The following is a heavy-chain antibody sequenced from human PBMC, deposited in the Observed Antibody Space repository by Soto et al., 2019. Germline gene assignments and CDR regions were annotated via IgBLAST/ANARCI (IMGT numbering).Heavy chain of an antibody. CDR3: ARLEANYDVLTGYYNRYFDY. Sequence: GGSLRLSCAASGFTFSNYWMSWVRQAPGKGLEWVAHINQDGSQKYYVDSVKGRFTISRDNAKNSLYLQMNSLRAEDTAVYYCARLEANYDVLTGYYNRYFDYWGQGTLVTVS. J-gene: IGHJ4*02. CDR2: INQDGSQK. V-gene: IGHV3-7*05. D-gene: IGHD3-9*01. CDR1: GFTFSNYW.